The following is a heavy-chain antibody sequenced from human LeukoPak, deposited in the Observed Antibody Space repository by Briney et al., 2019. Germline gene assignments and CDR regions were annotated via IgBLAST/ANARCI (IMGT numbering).Heavy chain of an antibody. CDR3: AREEASAADY. CDR2: IYYNGGT. CDR1: GGSIISSSHY. V-gene: IGHV4-39*01. Sequence: SETLSLTCTVSGGSIISSSHYWACIRQPPGKGLEWIGSIYYNGGTFYSPSLKSRASISVDTSKNQFSLKLSSVTAADTSVYFCAREEASAADYWGQGTLVTVSS. D-gene: IGHD6-13*01. J-gene: IGHJ4*02.